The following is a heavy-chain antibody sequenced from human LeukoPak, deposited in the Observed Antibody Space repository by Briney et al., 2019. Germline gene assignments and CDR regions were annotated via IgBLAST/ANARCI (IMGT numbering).Heavy chain of an antibody. J-gene: IGHJ4*02. CDR1: GRTFSSYA. V-gene: IGHV1-69*01. Sequence: SSVKVSCKASGRTFSSYAISWVRQAPGQGLEWMGGVIPIFGTANYAQKFQGRVTITADESTSTAYMELSSLRSEDTTVYYCARDPRHGSGSYDYWGQGTLVTVAS. CDR3: ARDPRHGSGSYDY. D-gene: IGHD3-10*01. CDR2: VIPIFGTA.